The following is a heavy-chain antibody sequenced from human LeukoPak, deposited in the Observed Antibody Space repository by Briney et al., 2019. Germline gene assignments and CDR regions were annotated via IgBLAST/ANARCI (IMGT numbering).Heavy chain of an antibody. V-gene: IGHV5-51*01. D-gene: IGHD7-27*01. CDR2: IYPDDSDV. Sequence: GEALKISCKGSGYNFNDYWLGGVRQMPGNGLEGMGIIYPDDSDVRYSPSFQGQVTISADKSIDTAYLQWSSLKASDTAMYFCARPHGRNWAFFFDYWGQGTLITVSS. J-gene: IGHJ4*02. CDR1: GYNFNDYW. CDR3: ARPHGRNWAFFFDY.